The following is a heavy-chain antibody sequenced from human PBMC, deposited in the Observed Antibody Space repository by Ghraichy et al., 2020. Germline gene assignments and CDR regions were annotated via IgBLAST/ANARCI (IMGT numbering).Heavy chain of an antibody. D-gene: IGHD2-21*01. J-gene: IGHJ4*02. V-gene: IGHV3-21*01. CDR2: ISSSGDFR. Sequence: GGSLRLSGAGSGFSFNAYIINWVRQAPGKGLEWVSSISSSGDFRYYAASVKGRFTISRDYAKNSVSLEMDSLRVEDTALYYCARVVGIAPAGPLDFWGQGNLVTVAS. CDR1: GFSFNAYI. CDR3: ARVVGIAPAGPLDF.